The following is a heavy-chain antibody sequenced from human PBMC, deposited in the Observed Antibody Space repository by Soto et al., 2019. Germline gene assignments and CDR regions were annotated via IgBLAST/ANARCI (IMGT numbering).Heavy chain of an antibody. V-gene: IGHV4-61*01. D-gene: IGHD5-12*01. CDR3: ARDDSGYDSASPFDY. J-gene: IGHJ4*02. Sequence: SETLSLTCTVSGGSVSSGSYYWSWIRQPPGKGLEWIGYIYYSGSTNYNPSLKSRVTISVDTSKHQFSLKLSSVTAADTAVYYCARDDSGYDSASPFDYWGQGTLVTVSS. CDR2: IYYSGST. CDR1: GGSVSSGSYY.